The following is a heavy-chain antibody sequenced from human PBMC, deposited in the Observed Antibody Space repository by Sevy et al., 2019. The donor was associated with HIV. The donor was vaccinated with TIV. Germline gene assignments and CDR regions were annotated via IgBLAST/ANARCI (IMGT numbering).Heavy chain of an antibody. D-gene: IGHD4-17*01. J-gene: IGHJ6*02. CDR2: ISYDGSKK. CDR3: AHSSGLYGYYYGMDV. CDR1: GVTFSSYG. Sequence: GESLKISCAASGVTFSSYGIHWVRQAPGKGLVWVAVISYDGSKKNHAESMKGRFTISRDNSKNTLYLEMSSLRPEDTAVYYCAHSSGLYGYYYGMDVWGQGTTVTVSS. V-gene: IGHV3-30*03.